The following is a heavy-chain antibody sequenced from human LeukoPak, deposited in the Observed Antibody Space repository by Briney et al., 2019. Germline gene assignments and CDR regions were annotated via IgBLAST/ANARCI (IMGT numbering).Heavy chain of an antibody. CDR2: IYYSGST. V-gene: IGHV4-39*01. D-gene: IGHD3-22*01. CDR1: GGSISSGSYY. Sequence: SETLSLTCSVSGGSISSGSYYWGWIRQPPGKGLEWIGSIYYSGSTYYNPSLESRVTISIDTSKNQFSLKLSSVTAADTAVYYCSQMGPHDSSGYCPLDPWGQGTLVSVSS. CDR3: SQMGPHDSSGYCPLDP. J-gene: IGHJ5*02.